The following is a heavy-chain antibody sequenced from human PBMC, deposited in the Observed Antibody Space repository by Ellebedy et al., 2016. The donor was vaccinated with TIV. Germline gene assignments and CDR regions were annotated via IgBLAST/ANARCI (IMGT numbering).Heavy chain of an antibody. Sequence: SETLSLTCAVYGGSFSGYYWTWIRRPQGRGLEWIGNIYYSGTTNYNSLFNGRVTMSVDTSKNQFSLRLSSVTAADTAVYYCAEGRSGWYYFDYWGQGTPVTVSS. CDR1: GGSFSGYY. J-gene: IGHJ4*02. V-gene: IGHV4-34*01. CDR2: IYYSGTT. CDR3: AEGRSGWYYFDY. D-gene: IGHD6-19*01.